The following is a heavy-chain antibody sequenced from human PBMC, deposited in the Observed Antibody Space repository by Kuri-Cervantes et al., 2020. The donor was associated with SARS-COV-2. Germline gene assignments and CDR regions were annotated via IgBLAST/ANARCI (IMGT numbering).Heavy chain of an antibody. CDR1: GFTFSSYW. D-gene: IGHD1-14*01. J-gene: IGHJ6*03. Sequence: GESLKISCAASGFTFSSYWMSWVRQAPGKGLEWVANIKQDGSEKYYVDSVKGRFTISRVNAKNSLYLQMNSLRAEDTAVYYCARKKTDMDVWGKGTTVTVSS. CDR2: IKQDGSEK. CDR3: ARKKTDMDV. V-gene: IGHV3-7*01.